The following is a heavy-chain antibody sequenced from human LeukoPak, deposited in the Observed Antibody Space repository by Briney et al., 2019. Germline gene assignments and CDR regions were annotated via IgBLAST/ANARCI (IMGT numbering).Heavy chain of an antibody. Sequence: GRSLRLSCAAPGFTFSNYAMHWVRQAPGKGLEWVAIISYDGNDKYYTDSVKGRFTISRDKSKNTLYLQMNSLRAEDTAVYYCARDRDTAMGLWGQGTLVTVSS. J-gene: IGHJ4*02. V-gene: IGHV3-30-3*01. D-gene: IGHD5-18*01. CDR2: ISYDGNDK. CDR1: GFTFSNYA. CDR3: ARDRDTAMGL.